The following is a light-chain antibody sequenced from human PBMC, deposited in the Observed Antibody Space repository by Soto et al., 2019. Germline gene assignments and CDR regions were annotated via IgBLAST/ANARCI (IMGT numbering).Light chain of an antibody. CDR3: SSYTSSSTLGV. V-gene: IGLV2-14*01. CDR2: DVS. J-gene: IGLJ1*01. CDR1: SSDVGGYNY. Sequence: QSALTQPASVSGSPGQSTTISCTGTSSDVGGYNYVSWYQQHPGKAPKLMIYDVSNRPSGVSNRFSGSKSGNTASLTISGLQAEDEADYYCSSYTSSSTLGVFGTGNKLTVL.